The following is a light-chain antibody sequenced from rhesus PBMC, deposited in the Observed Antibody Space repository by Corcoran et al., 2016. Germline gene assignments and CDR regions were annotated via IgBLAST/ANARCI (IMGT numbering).Light chain of an antibody. Sequence: DIQMTQSPSSLSASVGATVTITCRASQSISSRLAWYQQKPGKAPKLLVYKASTSQSGVPSRFSGSGSGTDFTLTIDSLQSGDFATYYCQQYSSSPPYSFGQGTKVEIK. J-gene: IGKJ2*01. CDR1: QSISSR. V-gene: IGKV1-22*01. CDR2: KAS. CDR3: QQYSSSPPYS.